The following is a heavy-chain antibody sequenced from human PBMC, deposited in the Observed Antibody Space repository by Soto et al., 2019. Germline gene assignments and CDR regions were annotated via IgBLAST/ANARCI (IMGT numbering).Heavy chain of an antibody. V-gene: IGHV3-33*01. J-gene: IGHJ6*02. CDR3: ARDRICTNGVCYLYYYYGMDV. D-gene: IGHD2-8*01. Sequence: PGGSLRLSCAASGFTFSSYGMHWVRQAPGKGLEWVAVIWYDGSNKYYADSVKGRFTISRDNSKNTLYLQMNSLRAEDTAVYYCARDRICTNGVCYLYYYYGMDVWGQGTTVTVSS. CDR1: GFTFSSYG. CDR2: IWYDGSNK.